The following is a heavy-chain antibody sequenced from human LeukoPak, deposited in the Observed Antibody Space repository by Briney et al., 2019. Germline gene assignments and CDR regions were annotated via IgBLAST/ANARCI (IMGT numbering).Heavy chain of an antibody. D-gene: IGHD3-10*01. J-gene: IGHJ5*02. CDR2: INPDGSTT. CDR3: ARQWREGRLLWFGEYTNWFDP. V-gene: IGHV3-74*01. Sequence: QTGGSLRLSCAASRFTFNAYWMHWVRQAPGKGLVWVSLINPDGSTTIYADSVKGRFTISRDNAKNTLYLQMSSLRAEDTAVYYCARQWREGRLLWFGEYTNWFDPWGQGTLVTVSS. CDR1: RFTFNAYW.